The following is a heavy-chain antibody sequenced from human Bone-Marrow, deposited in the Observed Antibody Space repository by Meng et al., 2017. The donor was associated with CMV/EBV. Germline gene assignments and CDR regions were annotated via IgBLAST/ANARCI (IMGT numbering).Heavy chain of an antibody. D-gene: IGHD6-19*01. Sequence: ASLKVSCKASGYSFTGSYIHWVRQAPGQGLEWMGWINPSSAATNHARNFQGRVTMTRDTSVTTAYMELGRLRSDDTAVYDCARSRAVAGNAAPNWFDPWGQGTRVTVSS. CDR3: ARSRAVAGNAAPNWFDP. CDR1: GYSFTGSY. CDR2: INPSSAAT. V-gene: IGHV1-2*02. J-gene: IGHJ5*02.